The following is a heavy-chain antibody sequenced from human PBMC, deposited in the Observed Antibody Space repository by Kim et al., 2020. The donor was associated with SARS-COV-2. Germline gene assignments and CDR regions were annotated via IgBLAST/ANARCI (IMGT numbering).Heavy chain of an antibody. J-gene: IGHJ6*02. CDR2: IIPIFGTA. CDR3: ATNTCGGDCYPPPLEYYYYYYGMDV. V-gene: IGHV1-69*13. Sequence: SVKVSCKASGGTFSSYAISWVRQAPGQGLEWMGGIIPIFGTANYAQKFQGRVTITADESTSTAYMELSSLRSEDTAVYYCATNTCGGDCYPPPLEYYYYYYGMDVWGQGTTVTVSS. CDR1: GGTFSSYA. D-gene: IGHD2-21*02.